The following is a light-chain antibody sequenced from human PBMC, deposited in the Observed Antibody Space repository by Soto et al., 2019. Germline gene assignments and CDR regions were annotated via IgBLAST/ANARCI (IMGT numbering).Light chain of an antibody. CDR3: QQYNSVSLLT. Sequence: DIQMTQSPSTLSASVGDRVTITCRASQSISTWLAWYQQKPGKAPKLLIYKASSLEREVPSRFSGSGSGTEFTLTISSLQPDDFATYYCQQYNSVSLLTFGGGTKVEIK. CDR2: KAS. CDR1: QSISTW. J-gene: IGKJ4*01. V-gene: IGKV1-5*03.